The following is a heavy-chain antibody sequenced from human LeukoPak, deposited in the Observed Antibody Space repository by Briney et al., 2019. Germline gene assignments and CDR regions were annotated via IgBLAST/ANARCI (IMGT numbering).Heavy chain of an antibody. J-gene: IGHJ5*02. V-gene: IGHV1-18*01. CDR1: GYTFTSYG. CDR3: TTAIGS. Sequence: ASVKVSCKASGYTFTSYGISWVRQAPGQGLEWMGWISAYNGNTNYAQKLQGRVTMTEDTSTDTAYMELSSLRPEDTAVYYCTTAIGSWGQGTLVTVSS. CDR2: ISAYNGNT. D-gene: IGHD2-15*01.